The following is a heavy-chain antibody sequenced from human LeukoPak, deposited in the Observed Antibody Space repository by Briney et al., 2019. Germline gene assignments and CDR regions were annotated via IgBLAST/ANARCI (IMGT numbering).Heavy chain of an antibody. CDR1: GFTFSSYA. J-gene: IGHJ4*02. CDR2: ISYDGSNK. D-gene: IGHD1-26*01. V-gene: IGHV3-30*04. CDR3: ARVVGRLELLRGAFDY. Sequence: PGGSLRLSCAASGFTFSSYAIHWVRHSPGKGLEWVADISYDGSNKYYADSVKGRFTISRENSKNTLYLQMNSLRAEDTAVYYCARVVGRLELLRGAFDYWGQGTLVTVSS.